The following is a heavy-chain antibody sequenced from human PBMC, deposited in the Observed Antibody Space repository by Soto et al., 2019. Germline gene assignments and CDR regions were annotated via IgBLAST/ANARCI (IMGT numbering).Heavy chain of an antibody. J-gene: IGHJ6*02. CDR1: GYSFTSYW. CDR3: ARGADYYDSSGYYSGDYYYGMDV. Sequence: PGESLKISCKGSGYSFTSYWIGWVRQMPGKGLEWMVIIYPGDSDTRYSPSFQGQVTISADKSISTAYLQWSSLKASDTAMYYRARGADYYDSSGYYSGDYYYGMDVWGQGTTVTVSS. CDR2: IYPGDSDT. V-gene: IGHV5-51*01. D-gene: IGHD3-22*01.